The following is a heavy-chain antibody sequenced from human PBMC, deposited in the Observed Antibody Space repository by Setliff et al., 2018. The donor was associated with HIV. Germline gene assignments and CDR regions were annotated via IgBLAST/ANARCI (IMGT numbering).Heavy chain of an antibody. D-gene: IGHD3-16*02. CDR2: MNPNSGNT. V-gene: IGHV1-8*01. J-gene: IGHJ6*03. CDR1: GYTFTKFD. CDR3: ARGYPSSPYYYYMDV. Sequence: ASVKVSCKASGYTFTKFDINWVRQATGQGLEWMGWMNPNSGNTGFAQKFQGRVTMTRDTSTSTVYMELSSLRSEDTAVYNCARGYPSSPYYYYMDVWGKGTTVTVSS.